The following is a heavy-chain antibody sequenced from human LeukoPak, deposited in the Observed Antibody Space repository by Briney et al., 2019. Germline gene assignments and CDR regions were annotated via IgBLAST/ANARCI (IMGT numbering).Heavy chain of an antibody. CDR3: ARGSMHIYHLYTDY. D-gene: IGHD3-16*02. CDR2: IKQDGSER. V-gene: IGHV3-7*01. Sequence: GGSLRLSCAASGFTFSNYLVSWFRQAPGQGLEWVASIKQDGSERYYVDSVKGRFTISRDNAKNSLFLQLSSLRVEDTAVYYCARGSMHIYHLYTDYWSQGTLVTVSS. J-gene: IGHJ4*02. CDR1: GFTFSNYL.